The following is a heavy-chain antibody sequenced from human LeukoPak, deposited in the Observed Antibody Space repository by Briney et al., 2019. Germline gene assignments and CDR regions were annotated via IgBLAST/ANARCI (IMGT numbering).Heavy chain of an antibody. CDR2: IIPILGIA. CDR1: EGTFSSYT. CDR3: ASLIAAAGTGWFDP. J-gene: IGHJ5*02. V-gene: IGHV1-69*02. D-gene: IGHD6-13*01. Sequence: SVKVSCKASEGTFSSYTISWVRQAPGQGLEWMGRIIPILGIANYAQKFQGRVTITADKSTSTAYMELSSLRSEDTAVYYCASLIAAAGTGWFDPWGQGTLVTVSS.